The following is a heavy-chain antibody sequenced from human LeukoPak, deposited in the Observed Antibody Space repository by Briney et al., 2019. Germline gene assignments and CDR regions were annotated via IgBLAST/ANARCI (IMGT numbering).Heavy chain of an antibody. CDR2: MNPNSGNT. J-gene: IGHJ4*02. D-gene: IGHD3-3*01. Sequence: ASVKVSCKASGYTFSNYEINWVRQATGQGLEWTGWMNPNSGNTGYAQKFQGRVTITRDTSISTAYMELSSLRSEDTAVYYCARGYDFWSGHSSLFDYWGQGTLVTVSS. CDR1: GYTFSNYE. V-gene: IGHV1-8*03. CDR3: ARGYDFWSGHSSLFDY.